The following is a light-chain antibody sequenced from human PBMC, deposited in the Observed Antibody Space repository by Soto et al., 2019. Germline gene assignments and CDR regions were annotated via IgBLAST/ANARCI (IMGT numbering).Light chain of an antibody. J-gene: IGKJ2*01. CDR3: QQSYTTPMYT. Sequence: DIQMTQSPSSLSASVGDRVTITCRASQSISSYLNWYQQKPGKAPKLLIYGASNLQTGVPSRFSGSGSGTDFALTIDSLQPEDFATYYCQQSYTTPMYTFGQGTKLEIK. CDR1: QSISSY. CDR2: GAS. V-gene: IGKV1-39*01.